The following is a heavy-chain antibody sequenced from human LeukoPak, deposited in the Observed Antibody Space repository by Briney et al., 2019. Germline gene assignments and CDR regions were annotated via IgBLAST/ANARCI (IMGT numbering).Heavy chain of an antibody. J-gene: IGHJ4*02. CDR1: GYTFSAYY. V-gene: IGHV1-2*02. D-gene: IGHD5-18*01. Sequence: ASVKVSCKASGYTFSAYYLRWVRQAPGQGLEWLGRINPNSGVTNYTENFQGRVTMTRDTSINTVYMELSRLRSDDRAVYYCARGYTYLDYWGQGTLVTVSS. CDR3: ARGYTYLDY. CDR2: INPNSGVT.